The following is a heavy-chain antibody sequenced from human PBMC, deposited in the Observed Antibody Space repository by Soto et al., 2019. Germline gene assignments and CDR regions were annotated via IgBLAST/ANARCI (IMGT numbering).Heavy chain of an antibody. Sequence: ASVKVSCNASGYPIGDYYITWVRQAPGQGLEWMGWINPNSGGTKYAPKFPGGVTMTRDTSITTAYIELIRLRSGDTAVSYCAREPATAKPEGVDFWGQGTMVPVSS. V-gene: IGHV1-2*02. J-gene: IGHJ4*02. CDR2: INPNSGGT. CDR1: GYPIGDYY. CDR3: AREPATAKPEGVDF. D-gene: IGHD1-1*01.